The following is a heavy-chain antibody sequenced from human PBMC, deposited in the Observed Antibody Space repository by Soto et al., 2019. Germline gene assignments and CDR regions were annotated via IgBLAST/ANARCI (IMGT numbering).Heavy chain of an antibody. D-gene: IGHD3-16*01. CDR2: IYSFGDT. V-gene: IGHV3-66*01. CDR1: GLTVTKNY. CDR3: ARARGGDEMDV. J-gene: IGHJ6*02. Sequence: EVQLVQSGGGLVQPGESLRLSCAVSGLTVTKNYMNWVRQAPGKGLEWVSVIYSFGDTYYADSVKGRFTISRDSSNNTLFLQMNRLRVEDTATYYCARARGGDEMDVWGQGTTVTVSS.